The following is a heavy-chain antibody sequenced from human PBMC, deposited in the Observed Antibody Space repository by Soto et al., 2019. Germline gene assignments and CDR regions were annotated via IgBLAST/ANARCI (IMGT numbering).Heavy chain of an antibody. Sequence: QVQLVQSGAEVRKPGASVKVSCKPSGYTFNTYYLHWLRQAPGQALEWMGVIHPSGGGTTYAQKFLGRVTVTRATSTTTVFMELSSLRSDDTAVYCCARGGHIAVVTASFDYWGQGTLVTVSS. CDR2: IHPSGGGT. D-gene: IGHD2-21*02. J-gene: IGHJ4*02. CDR3: ARGGHIAVVTASFDY. V-gene: IGHV1-46*02. CDR1: GYTFNTYY.